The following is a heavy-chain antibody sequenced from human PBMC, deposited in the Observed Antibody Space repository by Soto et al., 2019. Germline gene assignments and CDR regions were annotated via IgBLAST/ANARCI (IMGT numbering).Heavy chain of an antibody. Sequence: SQTLSLTCTVSGGSISSSSYYWGWIRQPPGKGLEWIGSIYYSGSTYYNPSLKSRVTISVDTSKNQFSLKLSSVTAADTAVYYCARQGPVHLGPYDAFDIWGQGTMVTVSS. J-gene: IGHJ3*02. CDR3: ARQGPVHLGPYDAFDI. CDR1: GGSISSSSYY. V-gene: IGHV4-39*01. CDR2: IYYSGST. D-gene: IGHD3-16*01.